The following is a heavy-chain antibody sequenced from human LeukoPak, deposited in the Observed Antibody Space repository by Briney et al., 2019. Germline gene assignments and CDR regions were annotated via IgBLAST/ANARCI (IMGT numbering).Heavy chain of an antibody. CDR2: IYYSGST. CDR3: ARKYSSSWYQPWFDP. J-gene: IGHJ5*02. CDR1: GGSISSYY. Sequence: SETLSLTCTVSGGSISSYYWSWIRQPPGKGLEWIGYIYYSGSTNYNPSLKSRVTILVDTSKNQFSLKLSSVTAADTAVYYCARKYSSSWYQPWFDPWGQGTLVTVSS. D-gene: IGHD6-13*01. V-gene: IGHV4-59*01.